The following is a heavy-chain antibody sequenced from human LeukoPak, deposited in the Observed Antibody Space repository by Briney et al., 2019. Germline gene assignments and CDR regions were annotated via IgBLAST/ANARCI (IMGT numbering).Heavy chain of an antibody. J-gene: IGHJ6*02. Sequence: KPGGSLRLSCAASGFTFGDYYMTWLRQAPGKGLEWLSYISNSGSTVFYADSVKGRFTVSRDNAKRSLYLQIESLRDDDTAVYHCALGTINKDFYFGMDVWGQGTTVTVSS. V-gene: IGHV3-11*01. CDR2: ISNSGSTV. D-gene: IGHD2-8*01. CDR1: GFTFGDYY. CDR3: ALGTINKDFYFGMDV.